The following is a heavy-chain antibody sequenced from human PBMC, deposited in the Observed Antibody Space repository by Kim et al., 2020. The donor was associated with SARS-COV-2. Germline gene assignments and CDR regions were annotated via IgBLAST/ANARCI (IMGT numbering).Heavy chain of an antibody. CDR2: ISGSGGST. J-gene: IGHJ1*01. CDR1: GFTFSSYA. D-gene: IGHD3-3*01. CDR3: ANGGKDRITIFGVVILYFQH. V-gene: IGHV3-23*01. Sequence: GGSLRLSCAASGFTFSSYAMSWVRQAPGKGLEWVSAISGSGGSTYYADSVKGRFTISRDNSKNTLYLQMNSLRAEDTAVYYCANGGKDRITIFGVVILYFQHWGQGTLVTVSS.